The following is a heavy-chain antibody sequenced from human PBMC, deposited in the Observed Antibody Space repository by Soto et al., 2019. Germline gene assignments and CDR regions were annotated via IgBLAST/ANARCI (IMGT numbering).Heavy chain of an antibody. J-gene: IGHJ4*02. CDR2: ISYDGSNK. V-gene: IGHV3-30*18. CDR3: AKDNYYDFWSGKSPLDY. D-gene: IGHD3-3*01. CDR1: GFTFSSYG. Sequence: GSLRLSCAASGFTFSSYGMHWVRQAPGKGLEWVAVISYDGSNKYYADSVKGRFTISRDNSKNTLYLQMNSLRAEDTAVYYCAKDNYYDFWSGKSPLDYWGQGTLVTVSS.